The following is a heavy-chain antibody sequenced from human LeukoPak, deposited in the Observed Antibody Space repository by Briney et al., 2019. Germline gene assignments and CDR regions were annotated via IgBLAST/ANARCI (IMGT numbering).Heavy chain of an antibody. CDR1: GYTFTRYG. D-gene: IGHD3-10*01. J-gene: IGHJ4*02. CDR3: ASTMVRGTRYYFDY. CDR2: ISAYNVDT. V-gene: IGHV1-18*01. Sequence: GASVKGSCEASGYTFTRYGISWVRQAPGQGVEWMGGISAYNVDTNYAQKLQGRVTMTTDPSTSTAYMELRSLRSDETAVYYCASTMVRGTRYYFDYWGQGTLVTVSS.